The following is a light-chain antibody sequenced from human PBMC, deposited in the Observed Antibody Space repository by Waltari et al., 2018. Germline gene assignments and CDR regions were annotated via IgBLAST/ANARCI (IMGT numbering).Light chain of an antibody. CDR1: DSDVGTYDF. CDR3: SSYTTSSAPGV. V-gene: IGLV2-14*01. CDR2: EVS. Sequence: QSALTQPASVSGSPGQSITISCSGTDSDVGTYDFVSWYQQHPGKAPHLIIYEVSNRPAGISNLFSASNPGSTASLTISGLQAEGEADYYCSSYTTSSAPGVFGTGTRVTVL. J-gene: IGLJ1*01.